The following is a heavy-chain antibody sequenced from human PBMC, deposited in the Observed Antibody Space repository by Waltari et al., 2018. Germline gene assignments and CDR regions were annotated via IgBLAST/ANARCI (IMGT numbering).Heavy chain of an antibody. CDR1: GYTFTGYA. J-gene: IGHJ4*02. CDR2: INPNDGST. D-gene: IGHD4-17*01. Sequence: QVQLVQSGAEVKKPGASVKVSCKASGYTFTGYAMHWVGQAPGQGVEWMGWINPNDGSTNYAQKFQGRVTMARDTSISAAYMGLSRLGADDTAVYYCARESGGDYFDYWGQGTLVTVSS. CDR3: ARESGGDYFDY. V-gene: IGHV1-2*02.